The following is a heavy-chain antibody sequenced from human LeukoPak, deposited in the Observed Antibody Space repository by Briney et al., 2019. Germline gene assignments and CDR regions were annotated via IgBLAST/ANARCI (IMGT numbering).Heavy chain of an antibody. CDR3: ASRLYCSGGSCSYNWFDP. V-gene: IGHV4-39*07. CDR2: IYHSGST. Sequence: SETLSLTCTVSGGSISSSSYYWGWIRQPPGKGLEWIGSIYHSGSTYYNPSLKSRVTISVDTSKNQFSLKLSSVTAADTAVYYCASRLYCSGGSCSYNWFDPWGQGTLVTVSS. CDR1: GGSISSSSYY. D-gene: IGHD2-15*01. J-gene: IGHJ5*02.